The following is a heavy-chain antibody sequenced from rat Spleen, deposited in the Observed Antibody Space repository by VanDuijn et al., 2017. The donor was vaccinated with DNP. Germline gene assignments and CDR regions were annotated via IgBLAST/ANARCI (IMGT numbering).Heavy chain of an antibody. CDR3: VRWYNSGHYVDY. D-gene: IGHD4-3*01. Sequence: EVQLVESGGGLVQPGRSLKLSCAASGFTFSDYGMAWVRQAPTKGLEWVASITKSGGSTYYGDSVKGRFTISRDNAKNTLYLQRNSLSSEDMATYYCVRWYNSGHYVDYWGQGVMVTVSS. CDR2: ITKSGGST. J-gene: IGHJ2*01. CDR1: GFTFSDYG. V-gene: IGHV5S13*01.